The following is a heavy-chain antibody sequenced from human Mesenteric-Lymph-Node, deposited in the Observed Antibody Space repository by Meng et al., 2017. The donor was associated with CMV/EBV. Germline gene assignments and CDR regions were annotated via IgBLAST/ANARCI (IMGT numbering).Heavy chain of an antibody. Sequence: GFTFSSYSLHWVRQAPGKGLEWVSSISSSSSYIYYADSVKGRFTISRDNAKNSLYLQMNSLRAEDTAVYYCAREPLRESSGWPYFDYWGQGTLVTVSS. CDR2: ISSSSSYI. V-gene: IGHV3-21*01. CDR1: GFTFSSYS. D-gene: IGHD6-19*01. CDR3: AREPLRESSGWPYFDY. J-gene: IGHJ4*02.